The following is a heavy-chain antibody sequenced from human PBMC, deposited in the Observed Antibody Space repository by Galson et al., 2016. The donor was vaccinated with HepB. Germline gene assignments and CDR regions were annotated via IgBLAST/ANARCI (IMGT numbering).Heavy chain of an antibody. V-gene: IGHV3-30-3*01. J-gene: IGHJ5*02. CDR2: ISDGGNNK. CDR3: ARGQHKIHDYNSGGFDP. Sequence: SLRLSCAASGFTFSNFAMHWVRRAPGKGLESVAVISDGGNNKNYADSVKGRFSISRDNSENTLYLQMNNLRTEDTAVYYCARGQHKIHDYNSGGFDPWGQGTLVTVSS. D-gene: IGHD4/OR15-4a*01. CDR1: GFTFSNFA.